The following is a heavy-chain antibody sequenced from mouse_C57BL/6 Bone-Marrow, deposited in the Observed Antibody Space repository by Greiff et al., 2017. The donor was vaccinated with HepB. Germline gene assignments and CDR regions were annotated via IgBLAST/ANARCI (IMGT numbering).Heavy chain of an antibody. D-gene: IGHD1-1*01. Sequence: VQVVESGAELVRPGASVTLSCKASGYTFTDYEMHWVKQTPVHGLEWIGAIDPETGGTAYNQKFKGKAILTADKSSSTAYMELRSLTSEDSAVYYCTRWDYGSSYNWYFDVWGTGTTVTVSS. J-gene: IGHJ1*03. CDR2: IDPETGGT. V-gene: IGHV1-15*01. CDR1: GYTFTDYE. CDR3: TRWDYGSSYNWYFDV.